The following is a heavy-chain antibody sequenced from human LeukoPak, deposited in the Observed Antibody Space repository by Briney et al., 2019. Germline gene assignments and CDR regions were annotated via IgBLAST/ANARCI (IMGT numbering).Heavy chain of an antibody. J-gene: IGHJ5*02. V-gene: IGHV1-69*04. CDR2: IVPIVEIT. D-gene: IGHD4-17*01. CDR3: ARGNYGDPNWFDP. CDR1: GDTLNNDD. Sequence: SVKVSCKASGDTLNNDDITWVRQAPGRGLERMGRIVPIVEITNYAESFQGRVTITADKSTNTFYMQLASLMSSDTAIYFCARGNYGDPNWFDPWGQGTPVTVSS.